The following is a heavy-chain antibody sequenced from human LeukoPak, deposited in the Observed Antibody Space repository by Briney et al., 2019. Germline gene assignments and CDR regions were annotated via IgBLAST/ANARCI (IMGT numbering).Heavy chain of an antibody. V-gene: IGHV4-39*07. D-gene: IGHD6-13*01. Sequence: SETLSLTCTVSGGSISSSSYYWGWIRQPPGKGLEWIGSIYYSGSTYYNPSLKSRVTISVDTSKNQFSLKLSSVTAADTAVYYCARVREYHVRIAAAGPFDYWGQGTLVTVSS. CDR3: ARVREYHVRIAAAGPFDY. J-gene: IGHJ4*02. CDR1: GGSISSSSYY. CDR2: IYYSGST.